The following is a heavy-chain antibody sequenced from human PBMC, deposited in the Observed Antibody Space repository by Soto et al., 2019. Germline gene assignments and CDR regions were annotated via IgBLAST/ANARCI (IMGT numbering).Heavy chain of an antibody. CDR1: GGTFSSYA. J-gene: IGHJ6*04. CDR3: ASAHDFWSGYQAPLYYYYGMDV. Sequence: SVKVSCKASGGTFSSYAISWVRQAPGQGLEWMGGIIPIFGTANYAQKFQGRVTITADESTSTAYMELSSLRSEETAVYYCASAHDFWSGYQAPLYYYYGMDVWGEGTTVTVSS. V-gene: IGHV1-69*13. D-gene: IGHD3-3*01. CDR2: IIPIFGTA.